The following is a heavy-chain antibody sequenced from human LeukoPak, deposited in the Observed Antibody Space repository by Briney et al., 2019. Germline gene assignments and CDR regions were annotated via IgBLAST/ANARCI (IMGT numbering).Heavy chain of an antibody. D-gene: IGHD4-17*01. CDR2: ISHSGST. CDR1: AFSISSGYY. J-gene: IGHJ5*01. V-gene: IGHV4-38-2*02. Sequence: SETLSLTCTVSAFSISSGYYWGWIRQPPGKGLEWIGSISHSGSTNYNPSLKSRVTISVDKSKNQFSVNLSSVTAADTAVYYCARGDDYGDGRKFDSWGQGTLVTVSS. CDR3: ARGDDYGDGRKFDS.